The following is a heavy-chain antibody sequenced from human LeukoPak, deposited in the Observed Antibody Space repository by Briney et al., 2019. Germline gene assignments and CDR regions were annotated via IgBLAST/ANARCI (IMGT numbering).Heavy chain of an antibody. D-gene: IGHD2-21*01. CDR2: ISYDGSNK. J-gene: IGHJ4*02. Sequence: GRSLRLSCTASGFTFSSYAMHWVRQAPGKGLEWVAVISYDGSNKYYADSVKGRFTISRDNSKNTLYLQMNSLRAEDTAVYYRARGVREFDYWGQGTLVTVSS. V-gene: IGHV3-30-3*01. CDR1: GFTFSSYA. CDR3: ARGVREFDY.